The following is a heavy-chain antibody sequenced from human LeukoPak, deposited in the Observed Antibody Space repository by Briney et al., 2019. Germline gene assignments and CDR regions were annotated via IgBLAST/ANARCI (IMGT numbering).Heavy chain of an antibody. Sequence: SETLSLTCTVSGGSISSSSYYWGWIRQPPGKGLEWIGSIYYSGSTYYNPSLKSRVTISVDTSKNQFSLKLSCVTAADTAVYYCERHSVTTVLFRYWGQGTLVTVSS. D-gene: IGHD4-17*01. CDR2: IYYSGST. J-gene: IGHJ4*02. V-gene: IGHV4-39*01. CDR1: GGSISSSSYY. CDR3: ERHSVTTVLFRY.